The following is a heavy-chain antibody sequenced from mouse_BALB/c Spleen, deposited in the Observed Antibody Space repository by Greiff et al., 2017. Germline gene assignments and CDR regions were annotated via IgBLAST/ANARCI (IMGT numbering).Heavy chain of an antibody. CDR2: ISSGSSTI. Sequence: EVHLVESGGGLVQPGGSRKLSCAASGFTFSSFGLHWVRQAPEKGLEWVAYISSGSSTIYYADTVKGRFTISRDNPKNTLFLQMTSLRSEDTAMYYCATSNYLYAMAYWGQGTSVTVSS. V-gene: IGHV5-17*02. D-gene: IGHD2-5*01. CDR3: ATSNYLYAMAY. CDR1: GFTFSSFG. J-gene: IGHJ4*01.